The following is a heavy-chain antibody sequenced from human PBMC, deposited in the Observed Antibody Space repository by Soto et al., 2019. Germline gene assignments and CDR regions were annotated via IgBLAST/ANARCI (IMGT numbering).Heavy chain of an antibody. CDR2: ISAYNGNT. J-gene: IGHJ6*02. CDR1: GYTFTSYG. D-gene: IGHD3-10*01. CDR3: ARDLIGESDGPDYYYYYGMDV. Sequence: QVQLVQSGAEVKKPGASVKVSCKASGYTFTSYGISWVRQAPGQGLEWMGWISAYNGNTNYAQKLQGRVTMTTDTSTSTAYMELRSLRSDDTAVYYCARDLIGESDGPDYYYYYGMDVWGQGTTVTVSS. V-gene: IGHV1-18*01.